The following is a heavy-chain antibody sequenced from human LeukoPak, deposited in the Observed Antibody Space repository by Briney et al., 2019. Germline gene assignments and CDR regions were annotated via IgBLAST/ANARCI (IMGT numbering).Heavy chain of an antibody. CDR2: IKQDGSEK. J-gene: IGHJ4*02. Sequence: GGSLRLSCAASGFTFSSYWMSWVRQAPGKGLEWVANIKQDGSEKYYVDSVKGRFTISRDNAKNSLYLQMNSLRAEDTAVYYCARVHTMVRGVIHPGFDYWGQGTLVTASS. D-gene: IGHD3-10*01. V-gene: IGHV3-7*01. CDR3: ARVHTMVRGVIHPGFDY. CDR1: GFTFSSYW.